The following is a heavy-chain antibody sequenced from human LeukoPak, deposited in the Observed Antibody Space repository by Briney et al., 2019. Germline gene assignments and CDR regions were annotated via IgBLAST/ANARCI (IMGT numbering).Heavy chain of an antibody. D-gene: IGHD3-3*01. CDR2: IYTSGST. V-gene: IGHV4-4*07. J-gene: IGHJ5*02. Sequence: PSETLSLTCTVSGGSISSYYWSWIRQPAGKGLEWIGRIYTSGSTNYNPSLKSRVTISVDKSKNQLSLKLSSVTAADTALYYCARSYYDFWSGYSNWFDPWGQGTLVTVSS. CDR3: ARSYYDFWSGYSNWFDP. CDR1: GGSISSYY.